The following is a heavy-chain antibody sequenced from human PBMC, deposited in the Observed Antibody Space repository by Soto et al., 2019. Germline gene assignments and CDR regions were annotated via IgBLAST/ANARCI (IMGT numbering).Heavy chain of an antibody. V-gene: IGHV3-30*03. CDR2: ISYDGGFK. J-gene: IGHJ4*02. CDR1: GFTFITYA. CDR3: VRDDGWTKVAGTGYFES. D-gene: IGHD6-19*01. Sequence: QVQLVESGGGVVQPGKSLRLSCATSGFTFITYALYWVRQAPGKGLEWVAVISYDGGFKYYADSVKGRFTISRDNSKNTLYLQMNSLRAEDAAVYYCVRDDGWTKVAGTGYFESWGQGTLVTVSS.